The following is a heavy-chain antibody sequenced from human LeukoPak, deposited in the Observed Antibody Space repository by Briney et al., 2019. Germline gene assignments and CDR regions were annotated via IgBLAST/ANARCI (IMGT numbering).Heavy chain of an antibody. J-gene: IGHJ4*02. CDR3: VRLVSATGNFDF. CDR2: IDYSGDT. Sequence: PSGTLSLTCSVSGGSISSSGYYWGWIRQPPGKGLEWIETIDYSGDTYHNPSLKSRVTISMDTSKNQFSLKLRSVTAADTAVYFCVRLVSATGNFDFWGQGALVTVSS. D-gene: IGHD1-1*01. CDR1: GGSISSSGYY. V-gene: IGHV4-39*07.